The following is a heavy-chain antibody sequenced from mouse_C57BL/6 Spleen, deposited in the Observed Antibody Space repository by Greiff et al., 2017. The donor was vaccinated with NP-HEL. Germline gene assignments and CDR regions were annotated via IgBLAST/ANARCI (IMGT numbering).Heavy chain of an antibody. CDR2: IRSKSNNYAT. J-gene: IGHJ4*01. CDR3: VRRGNYLYAMDD. V-gene: IGHV10-1*01. Sequence: EVQLVESGGGLVQPKGSLKLSCAASGFSFNTYAMNWVRQAPGKGLEWVARIRSKSNNYATYYADSVKDSFTISRDDSESMLYLQMNNLKTEDTAMYYCVRRGNYLYAMDDWGQGTSVTVSS. D-gene: IGHD2-1*01. CDR1: GFSFNTYA.